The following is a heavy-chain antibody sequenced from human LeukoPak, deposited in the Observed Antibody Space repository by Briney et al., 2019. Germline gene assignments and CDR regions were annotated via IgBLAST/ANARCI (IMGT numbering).Heavy chain of an antibody. Sequence: AGGSLRLSCTTSGFTFADSAMSWVRQAPGKAPEWVGLIKSTSKGGTTQYAASLKGRFDISRDDSKSIAYLQMNSLETEDTGFYYCVWGSGWHRWGRGTLVIVSS. CDR2: IKSTSKGGTT. V-gene: IGHV3-49*04. CDR3: VWGSGWHR. CDR1: GFTFADSA. J-gene: IGHJ5*02. D-gene: IGHD6-19*01.